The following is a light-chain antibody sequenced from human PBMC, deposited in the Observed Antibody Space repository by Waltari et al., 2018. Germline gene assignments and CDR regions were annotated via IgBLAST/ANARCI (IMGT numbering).Light chain of an antibody. J-gene: IGLJ3*02. V-gene: IGLV2-18*02. Sequence: QSGLTQPPSVSGSPGQSVTISCTGASSDVGSYNRVSWYQQPPGTVPKLLIYEATNRPSGFPYRFSGSKSGTTASLTVSGLQAEDEGDYYCSSFTSGNTWVFGGGTKLTVL. CDR2: EAT. CDR3: SSFTSGNTWV. CDR1: SSDVGSYNR.